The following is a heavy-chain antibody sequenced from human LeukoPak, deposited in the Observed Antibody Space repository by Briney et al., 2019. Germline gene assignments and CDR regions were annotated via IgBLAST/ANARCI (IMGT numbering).Heavy chain of an antibody. CDR1: GFTFSSYA. CDR2: ISGSGGST. V-gene: IGHV3-23*01. Sequence: PGGSLRLSCAASGFTFSSYAMSWVRQAPGKGLEWVSAISGSGGSTYYADSVKVRFTISRDNSKNTLYLQMNSLRAEDTAVYYCAKAQTYADSGWYYFDYWGQGTLVTVSS. D-gene: IGHD6-19*01. CDR3: AKAQTYADSGWYYFDY. J-gene: IGHJ4*02.